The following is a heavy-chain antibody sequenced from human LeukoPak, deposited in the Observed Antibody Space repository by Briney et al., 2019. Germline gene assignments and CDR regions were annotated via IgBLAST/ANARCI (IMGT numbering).Heavy chain of an antibody. CDR3: ARDPGYNSDGSTYYRGY. J-gene: IGHJ4*02. D-gene: IGHD3-22*01. CDR2: IYASGGT. V-gene: IGHV4-61*02. Sequence: SETLSLTCTVSGGSISSGDYYWSWIRQPAGKGLEWIGRIYASGGTNYNPSLKSRVTISVDTSKNQLSLKLSSVTAADTAMYYCARDPGYNSDGSTYYRGYWGQGTLVTVSS. CDR1: GGSISSGDYY.